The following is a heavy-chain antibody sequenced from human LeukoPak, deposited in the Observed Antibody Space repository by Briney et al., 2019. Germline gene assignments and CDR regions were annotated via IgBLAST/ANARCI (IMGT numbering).Heavy chain of an antibody. Sequence: GGSLRLSCVVSGFNFSNYWMSWVRQAPGKGLEWVANIDQEGGEQNYVDSVKGRFSISRDNAKTSVYLQMNSLKVEDTAFYYCARSKAGGYWGQGTLVTVSP. CDR1: GFNFSNYW. CDR2: IDQEGGEQ. V-gene: IGHV3-7*01. J-gene: IGHJ4*02. CDR3: ARSKAGGY. D-gene: IGHD3-10*01.